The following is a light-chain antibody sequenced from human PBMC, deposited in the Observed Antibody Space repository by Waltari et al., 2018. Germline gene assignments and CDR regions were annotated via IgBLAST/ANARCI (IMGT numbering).Light chain of an antibody. CDR3: QSYDTSLSVV. Sequence: QSVLTQPPSVSGAPGQRVSISCTGSGSNLGAGYDVHWYQQHPGKAPKLLIYGTSNRPPGGPDRFFGSQSGTSASLAITALQAEDEAEYYCQSYDTSLSVVFGGGTKLTVL. CDR2: GTS. V-gene: IGLV1-40*01. CDR1: GSNLGAGYD. J-gene: IGLJ2*01.